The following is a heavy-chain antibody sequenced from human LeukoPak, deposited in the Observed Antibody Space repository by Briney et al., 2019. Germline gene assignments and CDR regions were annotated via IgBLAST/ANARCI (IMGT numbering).Heavy chain of an antibody. Sequence: PGRSLRLSCVASGFTFSTYGMHWVRQAPGKGLEWVAVISDDGSKKYYVDSVKGRFTISRDNSKNTLYLQMDSLRAEDTAVYYCARGFGAAADYFDYWGQGTLVTVSS. CDR3: ARGFGAAADYFDY. CDR1: GFTFSTYG. V-gene: IGHV3-30*03. J-gene: IGHJ4*02. D-gene: IGHD6-13*01. CDR2: ISDDGSKK.